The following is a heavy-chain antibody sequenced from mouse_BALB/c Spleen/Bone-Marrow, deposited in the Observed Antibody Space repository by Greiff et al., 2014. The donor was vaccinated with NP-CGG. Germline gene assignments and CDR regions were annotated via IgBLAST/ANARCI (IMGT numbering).Heavy chain of an antibody. V-gene: IGHV1S29*02. Sequence: VQLKESXPELVKPGASVKISCKASGYTFTDYNMHWVKQSHGKSLEWIGYIYPYNGGTVYKQKFKSKATLTVDNSSSTANMELRSLTSEDSAVYYCARGAAYGYYLGLAYWGQGTLVTVSA. CDR1: GYTFTDYN. CDR3: ARGAAYGYYLGLAY. D-gene: IGHD2-3*01. CDR2: IYPYNGGT. J-gene: IGHJ3*01.